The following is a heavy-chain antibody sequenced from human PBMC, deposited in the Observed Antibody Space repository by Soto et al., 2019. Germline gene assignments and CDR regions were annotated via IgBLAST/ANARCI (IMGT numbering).Heavy chain of an antibody. CDR1: GFTFTTYW. CDR3: VRGGLLSYWFDP. D-gene: IGHD2-15*01. J-gene: IGHJ5*02. CDR2: IKGDASMT. Sequence: EVQLVESGGGLVQPGGSLRLSCAASGFTFTTYWMHWVRQAPEKGLMWVARIKGDASMTSYADSVKGRFTISRDNAKNTLYLQMNSLRVDEDTAVCYCVRGGLLSYWFDPWGHGTLVTVSS. V-gene: IGHV3-74*01.